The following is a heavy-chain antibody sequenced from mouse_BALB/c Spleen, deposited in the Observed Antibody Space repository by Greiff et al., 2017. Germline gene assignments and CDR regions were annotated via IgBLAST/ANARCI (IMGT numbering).Heavy chain of an antibody. CDR1: GYTFTDYN. D-gene: IGHD2-10*02. CDR3: AREGVQYGNQEPYYAMDY. J-gene: IGHJ4*01. CDR2: IYPYNGGT. V-gene: IGHV1S29*02. Sequence: EVQLQQSGPELVKPGASVKISCKASGYTFTDYNMHWVKQSHGKSLEWIGYIYPYNGGTGYNQKFKSKATLTVDNSSSTAYMELRSLTSEDSAVYYCAREGVQYGNQEPYYAMDYWGQGTSVTVSS.